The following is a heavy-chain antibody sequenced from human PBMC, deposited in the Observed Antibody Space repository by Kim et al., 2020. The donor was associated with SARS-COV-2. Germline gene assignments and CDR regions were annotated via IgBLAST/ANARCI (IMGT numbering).Heavy chain of an antibody. Sequence: KGSCKASGGTFSSYAISWVRQAPGQGLEWMGRIIPILGIANYAQKFQGRVTITADKSTSKTYMELSSLRSEETAVYYCARPLYGSGSYYDRYYYYGMDVWGQGTTVTVSS. CDR1: GGTFSSYA. CDR2: IIPILGIA. J-gene: IGHJ6*02. D-gene: IGHD3-10*01. V-gene: IGHV1-69*04. CDR3: ARPLYGSGSYYDRYYYYGMDV.